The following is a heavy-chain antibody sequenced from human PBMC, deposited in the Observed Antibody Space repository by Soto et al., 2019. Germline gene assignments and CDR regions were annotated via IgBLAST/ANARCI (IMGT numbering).Heavy chain of an antibody. CDR2: LSYRGTT. D-gene: IGHD6-13*01. Sequence: SLNCTVSGGSFNSGAYYWGWIRLHPGKGLEWIGYLSYRGTTYYSPPLKSRLTMSLDTSKNQFSLKLNSVTAADTAVYYCARVSATGDRWFGPWGPGTLVIVS. CDR3: ARVSATGDRWFGP. CDR1: GGSFNSGAYY. J-gene: IGHJ5*02. V-gene: IGHV4-31*03.